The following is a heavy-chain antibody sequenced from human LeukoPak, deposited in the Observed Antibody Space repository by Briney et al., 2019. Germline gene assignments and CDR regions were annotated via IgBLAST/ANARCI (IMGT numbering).Heavy chain of an antibody. CDR1: GFNFNIYA. CDR3: ARGIYCRAGTCCGGMED. J-gene: IGHJ6*02. V-gene: IGHV3-30-3*01. Sequence: PGRSLRLSCAASGFNFNIYAMHWVRQAPGKGLEWVAVISFDGSYKYYTDSVKGRFTISRDNSKNTLYLQMNSLRPEDTAVYHCARGIYCRAGTCCGGMEDWGQGTTITVSS. CDR2: ISFDGSYK. D-gene: IGHD2-15*01.